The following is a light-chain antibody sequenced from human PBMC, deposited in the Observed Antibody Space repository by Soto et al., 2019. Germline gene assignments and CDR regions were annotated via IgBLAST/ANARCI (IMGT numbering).Light chain of an antibody. Sequence: DIQMTQSPSSLSASVGDRVTITCRTSQSISSYLSWYQQKPGKAPKLLIYAASSVQSGVPSRFRGSGLGTDFPLTISSLKPEDSETYNCQKINIPPPAFAKGTKVKIK. CDR2: AAS. CDR3: QKINIPPPA. J-gene: IGKJ1*01. CDR1: QSISSY. V-gene: IGKV1-39*01.